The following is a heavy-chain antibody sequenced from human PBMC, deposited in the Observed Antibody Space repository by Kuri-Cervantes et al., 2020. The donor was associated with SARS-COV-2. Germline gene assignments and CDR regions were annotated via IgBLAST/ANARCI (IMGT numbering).Heavy chain of an antibody. J-gene: IGHJ4*02. CDR1: GFTFSSYW. CDR3: TTLIDY. V-gene: IGHV3-73*01. CDR2: VRGKAINYAT. Sequence: GESLKISCAASGFTFSSYWMSWVRQASGKGLEWVGRVRGKAINYATAYAASVKGRFTISRDDLKNMAYLQMNSLKTEDTAVYYCTTLIDYWGQGALVTVSS.